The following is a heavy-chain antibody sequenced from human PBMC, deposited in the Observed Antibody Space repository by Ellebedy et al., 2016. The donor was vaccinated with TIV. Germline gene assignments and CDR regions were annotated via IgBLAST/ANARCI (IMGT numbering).Heavy chain of an antibody. V-gene: IGHV1-46*01. CDR1: GYTFTSYY. CDR2: INPSGGST. D-gene: IGHD5-18*01. CDR3: SRVRNSNIQLYDY. Sequence: AASVKVSCKASGYTFTSYYMTWVRQAPGQGLEWMGIINPSGGSTSYAQKFQGRVTMTRETSTSTVYMELSSLSSEDTAVYYCSRVRNSNIQLYDYWGQGTLVTVSS. J-gene: IGHJ4*02.